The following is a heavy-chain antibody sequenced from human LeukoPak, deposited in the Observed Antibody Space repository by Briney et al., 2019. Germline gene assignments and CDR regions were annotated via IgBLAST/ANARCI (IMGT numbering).Heavy chain of an antibody. CDR2: VSISSSNI. V-gene: IGHV3-48*01. J-gene: IGHJ3*02. D-gene: IGHD2/OR15-2a*01. Sequence: PGGSLRLSCAASGFTFSAYAMNWVRQAPGKGLEWVSYVSISSSNIYYTDSMKGRFPISRDNAKNSLYLQMNSLRAEDTAVYYCARGASGGSRIAFDIWGQGTMVTVSS. CDR3: ARGASGGSRIAFDI. CDR1: GFTFSAYA.